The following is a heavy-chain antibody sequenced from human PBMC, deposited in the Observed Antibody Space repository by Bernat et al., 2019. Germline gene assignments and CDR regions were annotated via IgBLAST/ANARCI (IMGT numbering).Heavy chain of an antibody. CDR3: AREAPYYYDSSGCIYY. CDR2: INSDGSST. D-gene: IGHD3-22*01. Sequence: EVQLVESGGGLVQPGGSLRLSCAASGFTFSSYWMHWVRQAPGKGLVWVSRINSDGSSTSYADSVKGRFTISRDNAKNTLYLQRNSLRAEDTAVYYFAREAPYYYDSSGCIYYWGQGPLVPVSS. V-gene: IGHV3-74*01. CDR1: GFTFSSYW. J-gene: IGHJ4*02.